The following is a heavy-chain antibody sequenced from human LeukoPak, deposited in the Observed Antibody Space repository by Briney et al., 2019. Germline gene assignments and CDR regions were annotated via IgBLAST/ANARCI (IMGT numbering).Heavy chain of an antibody. V-gene: IGHV3-74*01. CDR1: GFTFSSYW. Sequence: GGSLRLSCAASGFTFSSYWMHWVRQAPGKGLVWVSRINSDGSSTSYADSVKGRFTISRDNAKNTLYLQMNSLRAEDTAVYYCARVFRLRFLDMVGYWGQGTLVIVSS. CDR3: ARVFRLRFLDMVGY. J-gene: IGHJ4*02. CDR2: INSDGSST. D-gene: IGHD3-3*01.